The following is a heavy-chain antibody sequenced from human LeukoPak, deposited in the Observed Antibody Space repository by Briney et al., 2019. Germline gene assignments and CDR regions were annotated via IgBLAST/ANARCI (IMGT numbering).Heavy chain of an antibody. CDR1: GFTFSSYS. Sequence: GGSLRLSCAASGFTFSSYSMNWVRQAPGKGLEWVSYISSSSSTIYYADSVRGRFTISRDNAKNSLYLQMNGLRAEDTAVYYCAREVPAALFDPWGQGTLVTVSS. CDR2: ISSSSSTI. V-gene: IGHV3-48*04. CDR3: AREVPAALFDP. D-gene: IGHD2-2*01. J-gene: IGHJ5*02.